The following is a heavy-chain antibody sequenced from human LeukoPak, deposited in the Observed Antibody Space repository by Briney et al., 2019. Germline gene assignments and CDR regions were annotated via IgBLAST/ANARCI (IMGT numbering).Heavy chain of an antibody. Sequence: SETLCLTCTVSGGSISSYYWSWIRQPPGKGLEWIGYIYYSGSTNYNPSLKSRVTISVDTSKNQFSLKLSSVTAADTAVYYCARVICSSTSCYPDYWGQGTLVTVSS. J-gene: IGHJ4*02. CDR2: IYYSGST. D-gene: IGHD2-2*01. CDR3: ARVICSSTSCYPDY. CDR1: GGSISSYY. V-gene: IGHV4-59*01.